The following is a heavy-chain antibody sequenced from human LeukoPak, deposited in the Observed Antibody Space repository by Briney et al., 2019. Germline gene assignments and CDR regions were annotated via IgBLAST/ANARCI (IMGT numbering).Heavy chain of an antibody. CDR3: ARVGRDCSDINCYWADWFDP. CDR1: GYTFTSYG. D-gene: IGHD2-15*01. V-gene: IGHV1-18*01. CDR2: IIAYNGNT. J-gene: IGHJ5*02. Sequence: GASVKVSCKASGYTFTSYGIIWVRQAPGQGLEWMGYIIAYNGNTNYAEKFRGRVTMTTDTSTSTAYMELRSLRSDDTAVYYCARVGRDCSDINCYWADWFDPWGQGTLVIVSS.